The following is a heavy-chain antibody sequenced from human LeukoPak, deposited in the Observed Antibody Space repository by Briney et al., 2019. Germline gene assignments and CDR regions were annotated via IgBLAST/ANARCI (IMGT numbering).Heavy chain of an antibody. V-gene: IGHV3-48*02. Sequence: GGSLRLSCAASGFTFSSYSMNWVRQAPGKGLEWVSHISSSSSTIYYADSVKGRFTISRDNAKNSLFLQMDSLRDEDTAVYYCARGAILTGHFDYWGQGTLVTVSS. J-gene: IGHJ4*02. CDR3: ARGAILTGHFDY. CDR1: GFTFSSYS. CDR2: ISSSSSTI. D-gene: IGHD3-9*01.